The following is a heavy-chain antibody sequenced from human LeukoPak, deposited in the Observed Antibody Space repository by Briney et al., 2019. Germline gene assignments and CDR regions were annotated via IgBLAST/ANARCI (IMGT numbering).Heavy chain of an antibody. CDR2: IYPGDSDT. CDR3: ARLADDSSGYYSIWFDP. J-gene: IGHJ5*02. D-gene: IGHD3-22*01. Sequence: GESLKISCKGSGYSFTSYWIGWVRQMPGKGLEWMGIIYPGDSDTRYSPSFQGQVTISADKSISTAYLQWSSLKASDTAMYYCARLADDSSGYYSIWFDPWGRGTLVTVSS. V-gene: IGHV5-51*01. CDR1: GYSFTSYW.